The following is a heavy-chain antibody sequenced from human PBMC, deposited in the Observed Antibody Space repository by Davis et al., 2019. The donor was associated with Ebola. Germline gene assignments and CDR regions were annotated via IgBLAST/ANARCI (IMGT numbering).Heavy chain of an antibody. V-gene: IGHV3-30*03. D-gene: IGHD3-22*01. CDR1: GFSFSSYC. CDR3: GRTYDGNAGRFDN. Sequence: GESLKIPCAASGFSFSSYCMLWVRQAPGKGLDWVASILHDGVKKDYEDSVKGRFTISRDNSDNTLYLQMDSLRAADTAVYYCGRTYDGNAGRFDNWGQGALITVSS. J-gene: IGHJ4*02. CDR2: ILHDGVKK.